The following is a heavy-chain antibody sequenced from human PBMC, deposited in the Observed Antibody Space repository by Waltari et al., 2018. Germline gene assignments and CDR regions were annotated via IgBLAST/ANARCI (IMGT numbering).Heavy chain of an antibody. J-gene: IGHJ4*02. CDR1: RFTFRRFW. V-gene: IGHV3-7*01. Sequence: IQLVESGGGLVQPGGSLRLSCAASRFTFRRFWMSWVRQAPGKGPEWVANINQDGSEKYYVDSVKGRFTISRDNGKNSLYLQLNSLRVDDTALYYCTDFDYWGLGTLVTVSS. CDR2: INQDGSEK. CDR3: TDFDY.